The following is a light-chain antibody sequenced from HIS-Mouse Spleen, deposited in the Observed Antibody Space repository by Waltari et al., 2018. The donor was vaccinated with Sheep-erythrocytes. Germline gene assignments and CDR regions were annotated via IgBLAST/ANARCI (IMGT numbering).Light chain of an antibody. V-gene: IGKV1-9*01. CDR1: QGISSY. J-gene: IGKJ2*01. Sequence: DIQLTQSPSFLSASAGYRVTITCRASQGISSYLAWYQQKPGKAPKLLIYAASTLQSGVPSRFSGSGSGTEFTLTISSLQPEDFATYYCQQLNSYPHTFGQGTKLEIK. CDR3: QQLNSYPHT. CDR2: AAS.